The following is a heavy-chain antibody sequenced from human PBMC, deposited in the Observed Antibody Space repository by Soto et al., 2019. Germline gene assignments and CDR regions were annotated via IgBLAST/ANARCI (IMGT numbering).Heavy chain of an antibody. Sequence: EVHLLESGGGLVQPGGSLKLSCVASGFTFSKYAMFWVRQAPGKGLEWVSRIDSSGTDTYFADSVKGRFTISRDNSKNTLDLQMNSLRVGDTAIYYCATSRGGDCDSTTCYAYWGQGTLVTVSS. CDR3: ATSRGGDCDSTTCYAY. CDR1: GFTFSKYA. V-gene: IGHV3-23*05. J-gene: IGHJ4*02. CDR2: IDSSGTDT. D-gene: IGHD2-2*01.